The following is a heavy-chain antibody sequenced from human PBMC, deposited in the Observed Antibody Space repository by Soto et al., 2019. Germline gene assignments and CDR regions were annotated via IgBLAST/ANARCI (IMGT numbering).Heavy chain of an antibody. CDR1: GGFVSIGAHY. J-gene: IGHJ4*02. CDR3: ARDEGGSYFPFFDR. D-gene: IGHD3-10*01. V-gene: IGHV4-61*08. CDR2: IYYSGST. Sequence: QVQLQESGPGLVKPSETLSLTCTVSGGFVSIGAHYWNWIRQPPGKGLEWIGYIYYSGSTNYNPSLKSRATISVDTSKNQFSLKLRSVTAADTAVYYCARDEGGSYFPFFDRWGRGTLVTVSS.